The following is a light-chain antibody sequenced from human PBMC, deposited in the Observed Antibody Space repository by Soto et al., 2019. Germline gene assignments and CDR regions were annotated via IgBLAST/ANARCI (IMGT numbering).Light chain of an antibody. Sequence: EIVLTQSPGTLSFSPGERATLSCRASQSVSSSYLAWHQQKPGQAPRLLIYGASSRATGIPDRFSGSGSGTDFTLTISRLEPEDFAVYYCQQYGSSPWTFGQGTKVDIK. J-gene: IGKJ1*01. CDR3: QQYGSSPWT. V-gene: IGKV3-20*01. CDR2: GAS. CDR1: QSVSSSY.